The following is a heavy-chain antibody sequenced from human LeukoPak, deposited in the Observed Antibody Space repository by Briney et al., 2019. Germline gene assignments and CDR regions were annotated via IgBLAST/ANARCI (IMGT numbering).Heavy chain of an antibody. V-gene: IGHV3-23*01. CDR3: AKQLGYCSDGSCYFPY. CDR2: ISNNGGYT. Sequence: GGSLRLSCAASGFTFSSSAMSWVRQAPGKELKWVSAISNNGGYTYYADSVQGRFTISRDNSKSTLCLQMNSLRAEDTAVYYCAKQLGYCSDGSCYFPYWGQGTLVTVSS. D-gene: IGHD2-15*01. J-gene: IGHJ4*02. CDR1: GFTFSSSA.